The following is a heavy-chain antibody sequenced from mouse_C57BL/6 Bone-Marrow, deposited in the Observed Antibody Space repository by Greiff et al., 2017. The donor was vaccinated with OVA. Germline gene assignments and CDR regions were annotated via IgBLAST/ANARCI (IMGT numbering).Heavy chain of an antibody. CDR2: INPYNGGT. CDR1: GYTFTDYY. D-gene: IGHD1-1*01. CDR3: ARESHYYGTLFDY. Sequence: VQLQQSGPVLVKPGASVKMSCKASGYTFTDYYMNWVKQSHGKSLEWIGVINPYNGGTSYNQKFKGKATLTVDKSSSTAYMELNSLTSEDSAVYYCARESHYYGTLFDYWGQGTTLTVSS. J-gene: IGHJ2*01. V-gene: IGHV1-19*01.